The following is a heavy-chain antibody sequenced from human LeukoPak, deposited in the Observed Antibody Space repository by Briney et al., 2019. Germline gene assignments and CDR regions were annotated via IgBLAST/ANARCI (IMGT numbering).Heavy chain of an antibody. D-gene: IGHD3-10*01. CDR1: GFTFSSYW. CDR2: ISYDGSNK. J-gene: IGHJ4*02. Sequence: GGSLRLSCAASGFTFSSYWMHWVRQAPGKGLEWVAVISYDGSNKYYADSVKGRFTISRDNSKNTLYLQMNSLRAEDTAVYYCARDRVELWFGEFLDYWGQGTLVTVSS. CDR3: ARDRVELWFGEFLDY. V-gene: IGHV3-30-3*01.